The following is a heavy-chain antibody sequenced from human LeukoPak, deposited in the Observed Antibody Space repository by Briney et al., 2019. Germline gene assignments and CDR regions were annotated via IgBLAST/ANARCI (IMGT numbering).Heavy chain of an antibody. V-gene: IGHV1-2*02. Sequence: GASVKVSCKASEYTFTGYYMHWVRQAPGQGLEWMGWINPNSGGTNYAQKFQGRVTMTRDTSISTAYMELSRLRSDDTAVYYCARAAHVLRYFDWRKPYYFDYWGQGTLVTVSS. CDR3: ARAAHVLRYFDWRKPYYFDY. CDR1: EYTFTGYY. D-gene: IGHD3-9*01. J-gene: IGHJ4*02. CDR2: INPNSGGT.